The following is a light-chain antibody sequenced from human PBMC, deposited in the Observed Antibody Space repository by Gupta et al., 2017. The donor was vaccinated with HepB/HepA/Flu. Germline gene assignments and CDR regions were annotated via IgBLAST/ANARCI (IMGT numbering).Light chain of an antibody. CDR3: QQYNNWPFT. Sequence: EIVLTQSPATLSVSPGERVTLSCRASQSVGTNLAWYQQKPGQAPRLLIYGTSTRATGIPARFSGSGSGTEFTLTISNLQSEHFAVYYCQQYNNWPFTFGPGTKVDIK. J-gene: IGKJ3*01. CDR1: QSVGTN. CDR2: GTS. V-gene: IGKV3-15*01.